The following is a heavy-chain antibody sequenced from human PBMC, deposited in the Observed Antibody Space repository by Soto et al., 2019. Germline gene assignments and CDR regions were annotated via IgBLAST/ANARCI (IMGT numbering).Heavy chain of an antibody. CDR2: ISPRSDYI. V-gene: IGHV3-21*06. J-gene: IGHJ4*02. CDR3: ARVSGTLERYSDLDY. Sequence: EVQLVESGGGLVKPGGSLRLSCAASGFIFSSYSMYWVRQAPGKGLEWVSSISPRSDYIYFADSMRGRFTISRDNAQNSLYLHMNNVRAQDTAVYHCARVSGTLERYSDLDYWGQGTRVTVSS. CDR1: GFIFSSYS. D-gene: IGHD3-10*01.